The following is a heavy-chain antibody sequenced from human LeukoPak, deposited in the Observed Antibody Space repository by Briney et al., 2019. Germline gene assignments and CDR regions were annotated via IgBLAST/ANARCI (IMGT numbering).Heavy chain of an antibody. CDR3: TRDSDAATGS. CDR1: GFTFSSYW. CDR2: INGDGSRT. D-gene: IGHD6-25*01. V-gene: IGHV3-74*01. J-gene: IGHJ5*02. Sequence: GGSLRLSCAASGFTFSSYWMHWVRQAPGKGLVWVSRINGDGSRTNCADSVKGRFTISRDNAENTLYLQMNSLRVEDTAVYYCTRDSDAATGSWGQGTLVTVSS.